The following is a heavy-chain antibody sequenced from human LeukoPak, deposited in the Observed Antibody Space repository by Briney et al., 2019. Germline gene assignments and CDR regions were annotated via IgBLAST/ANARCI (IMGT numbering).Heavy chain of an antibody. CDR1: GGSISSYY. CDR2: IYYSGST. D-gene: IGHD3-10*01. CDR3: ARSDGYGLVDI. Sequence: SETLSLTCTVSGGSISSYYWSWIRQPPGKGLEWIGYIYYSGSTNYNPSLKSRVTISVDTSKNHFSLTLTSVTAADTALYYCARSDGYGLVDIWGQGTMVTFSS. V-gene: IGHV4-59*12. J-gene: IGHJ3*02.